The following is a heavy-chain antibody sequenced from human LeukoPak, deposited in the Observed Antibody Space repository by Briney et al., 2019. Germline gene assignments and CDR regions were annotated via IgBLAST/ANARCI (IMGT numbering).Heavy chain of an antibody. CDR3: ARHKSSGLKY. CDR1: GGSFSAYY. V-gene: IGHV4-34*01. Sequence: PSETLSLTCAVYGGSFSAYYWTWIRQPPGKGLEWIGEINYSGSTNYNPSLKSRVTISVDTSKNQFSLKLSSVTAADTAMYYCARHKSSGLKYWGQGTLVTVSS. J-gene: IGHJ4*02. D-gene: IGHD6-19*01. CDR2: INYSGST.